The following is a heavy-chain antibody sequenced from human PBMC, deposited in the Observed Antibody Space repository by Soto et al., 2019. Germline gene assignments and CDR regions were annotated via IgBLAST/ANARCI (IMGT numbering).Heavy chain of an antibody. CDR2: IIPIFGTA. CDR3: ARMRYSSSWYGPSYYYYGMDV. D-gene: IGHD6-13*01. J-gene: IGHJ6*02. CDR1: GGTFSSYA. V-gene: IGHV1-69*13. Sequence: GASVKVSCKASGGTFSSYAISWVRQAPGQGLEWMGGIIPIFGTANYAQKFQGRVTITADESTSTAYMELSSLRSEDTAVYYCARMRYSSSWYGPSYYYYGMDVWGQGTTVTVSS.